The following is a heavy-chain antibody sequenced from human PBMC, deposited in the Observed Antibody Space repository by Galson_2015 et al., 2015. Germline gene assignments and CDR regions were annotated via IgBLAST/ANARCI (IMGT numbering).Heavy chain of an antibody. CDR2: IDPTDSYT. V-gene: IGHV5-10-1*01. Sequence: QSGAEVKKPGESLRISCKGSGYTFTSYWITWVRQMPGKGLEWMGRIDPTDSYTNYSPSFQGRVTISADKSISTAYLQWSSLKASDTAMYHCARGIALDNLDYWGQGALVTVSS. CDR3: ARGIALDNLDY. CDR1: GYTFTSYW. J-gene: IGHJ4*02. D-gene: IGHD2/OR15-2a*01.